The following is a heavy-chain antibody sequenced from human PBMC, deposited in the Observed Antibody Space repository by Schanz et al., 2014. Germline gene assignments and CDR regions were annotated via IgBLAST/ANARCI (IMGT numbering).Heavy chain of an antibody. J-gene: IGHJ4*02. D-gene: IGHD1-26*01. CDR3: ARDHTTESYYSAGPPSDY. Sequence: EVHLVESGGGLVQPGGSLRLSCAASGITFSSHSFNWVRQAPGKGLEWISYITYNGGTIYYADSVKGRFTISRDNAKNSLYLEMNSLRAEDTAVYYCARDHTTESYYSAGPPSDYWGQGTLLTVSS. CDR2: ITYNGGTI. CDR1: GITFSSHS. V-gene: IGHV3-48*01.